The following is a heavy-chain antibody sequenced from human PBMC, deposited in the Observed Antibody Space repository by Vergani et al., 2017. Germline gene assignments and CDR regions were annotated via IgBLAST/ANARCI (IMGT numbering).Heavy chain of an antibody. V-gene: IGHV3-21*01. CDR3: AREEDTSMVDYYYYYYMDV. CDR2: ISSSSSYI. D-gene: IGHD5-18*01. J-gene: IGHJ6*03. CDR1: GFTFSSYS. Sequence: EVQLVESGGVLVKPGGSLRLSCAASGFTFSSYSMNWVRQAPGKGLEWVSSISSSSSYIYYADSVKGRFTISRDNAKNSLYLQMSSLRAEDTAVYYCAREEDTSMVDYYYYYYMDVWGKGTTVTVSS.